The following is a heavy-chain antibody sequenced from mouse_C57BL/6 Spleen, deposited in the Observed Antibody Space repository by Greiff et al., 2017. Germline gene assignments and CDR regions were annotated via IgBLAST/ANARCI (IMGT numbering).Heavy chain of an antibody. CDR1: GFTFSSYA. V-gene: IGHV5-9-1*02. CDR2: ISSGGDYI. J-gene: IGHJ4*01. D-gene: IGHD2-4*01. Sequence: EVKLQESGEGLVKPGGSLKLSCAASGFTFSSYAMSWVRQTPEKRLEWVAYISSGGDYIYYADTVKGRFTISRDNARNTLYLQMSSLKSEDTAMYYCTRGIYYDYSYAMDYWGQGTSVTVSS. CDR3: TRGIYYDYSYAMDY.